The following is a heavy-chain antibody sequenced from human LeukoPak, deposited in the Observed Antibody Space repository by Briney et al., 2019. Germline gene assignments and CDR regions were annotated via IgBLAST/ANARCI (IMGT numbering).Heavy chain of an antibody. Sequence: GASVKVSCKASGYTFTGYYMHWVRQAPGQGLEWMGWINPNSGGTNYAQKFQGRVTMTRDTSISTAYMELNRLRSDDTAVYYWARIIIRGRYYDSHRRDYYMDVWGKGTTVTISS. V-gene: IGHV1-2*02. CDR1: GYTFTGYY. J-gene: IGHJ6*03. CDR2: INPNSGGT. CDR3: ARIIIRGRYYDSHRRDYYMDV. D-gene: IGHD3-22*01.